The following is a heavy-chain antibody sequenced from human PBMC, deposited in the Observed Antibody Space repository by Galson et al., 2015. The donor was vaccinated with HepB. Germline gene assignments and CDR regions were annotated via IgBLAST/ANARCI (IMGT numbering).Heavy chain of an antibody. J-gene: IGHJ3*02. CDR2: IYYSGST. CDR1: GGSISSYY. V-gene: IGHV4-59*01. CDR3: ARVRVGGTLAFDI. D-gene: IGHD4-23*01. Sequence: ETLSLTCTVSGGSISSYYWSWIRQPPGKGLEWIGYIYYSGSTNYNPSLKSRVTISVDTSKDQFSLKLSSVTAADTAVYYCARVRVGGTLAFDIWGQGTMVTVSS.